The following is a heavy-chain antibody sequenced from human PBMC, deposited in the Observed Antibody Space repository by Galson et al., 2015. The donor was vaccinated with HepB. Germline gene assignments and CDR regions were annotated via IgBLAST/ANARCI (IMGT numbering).Heavy chain of an antibody. V-gene: IGHV3-33*06. CDR1: GFTFSSYS. Sequence: SLRLSCAASGFTFSSYSFHWVRQAPGKVLEWVAVIWSDGSRSYYLDSVKGRFTISRDNSKNTLYLQMNSLRAEDTAVYYCMKELSYGARRYYFGSWGQGTLVTVSS. CDR3: MKELSYGARRYYFGS. CDR2: IWSDGSRS. J-gene: IGHJ4*02. D-gene: IGHD4-17*01.